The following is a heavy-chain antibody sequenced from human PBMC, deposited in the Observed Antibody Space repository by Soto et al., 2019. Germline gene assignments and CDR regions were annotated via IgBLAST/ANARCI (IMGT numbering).Heavy chain of an antibody. CDR2: IYHSGST. CDR1: GGSISSSNW. V-gene: IGHV4-4*02. CDR3: ARVYSDPDYDFWSGYYYPTFGYGMDV. D-gene: IGHD3-3*01. Sequence: SETLSLTCAVSGGSISSSNWWSWVRQPPGKGLEWIGEIYHSGSTNYNPSLKSRVTISVDKSKNQFSLKLSSVTAADTAVYYCARVYSDPDYDFWSGYYYPTFGYGMDVCGQGTTVTVSS. J-gene: IGHJ6*02.